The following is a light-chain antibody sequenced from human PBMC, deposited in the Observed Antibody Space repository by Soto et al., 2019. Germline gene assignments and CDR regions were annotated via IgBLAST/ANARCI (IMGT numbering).Light chain of an antibody. Sequence: QSVLTQPASVSGSPGQSITISCTGTSSDVGGYNYVSWYQQHPGKAPKLMIYDVSNRPSGTSNRFSGSKSGNTASLTISGLQAEVEADYYCSSYTGSSTYVFGTGTKVTVL. CDR3: SSYTGSSTYV. J-gene: IGLJ1*01. CDR1: SSDVGGYNY. CDR2: DVS. V-gene: IGLV2-14*01.